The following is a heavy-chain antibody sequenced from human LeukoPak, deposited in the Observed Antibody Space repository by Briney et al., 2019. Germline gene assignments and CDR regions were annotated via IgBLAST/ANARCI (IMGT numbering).Heavy chain of an antibody. J-gene: IGHJ4*02. CDR1: GDSVSSNSAA. D-gene: IGHD6-13*01. CDR2: TYYRSKWYN. Sequence: NPSQTLSLTCAISGDSVSSNSAAWNWIRQSPSRGLEWLGRTYYRSKWYNDYAVSVKSRITIKPDTSKNQFSLQLNSVTPEDTAVYYCAHEGAPAGTSVYFFDYWGQGTLVTVSS. V-gene: IGHV6-1*01. CDR3: AHEGAPAGTSVYFFDY.